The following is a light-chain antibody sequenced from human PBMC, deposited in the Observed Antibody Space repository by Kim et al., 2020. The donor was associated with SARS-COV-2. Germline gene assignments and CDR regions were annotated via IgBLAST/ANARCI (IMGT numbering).Light chain of an antibody. Sequence: PGERATRSCRASQSISSSYLAWYRQKPGQAPRLLIYAASSRATGIPDRFSGSGSGTDFTLTISRLEPEDFAMYYCQQYGSSLPMYTFGQGTKLEI. V-gene: IGKV3-20*01. CDR3: QQYGSSLPMYT. CDR1: QSISSSY. CDR2: AAS. J-gene: IGKJ2*01.